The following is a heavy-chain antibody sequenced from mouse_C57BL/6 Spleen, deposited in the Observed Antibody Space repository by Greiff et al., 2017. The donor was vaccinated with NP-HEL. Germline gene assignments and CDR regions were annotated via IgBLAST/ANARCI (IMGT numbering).Heavy chain of an antibody. CDR2: ISYDGSN. CDR3: ARGGTGLDY. J-gene: IGHJ2*01. CDR1: GYSITSGYY. D-gene: IGHD4-1*01. Sequence: VQLKESGPGLVKPSQSLSLTCSVTGYSITSGYYWNWIRQFPGNKLEWMGYISYDGSNNYNPSLKNRISITRDTSKNQFFLKLNSVTTEDTATYYCARGGTGLDYWGQGTTLTVSS. V-gene: IGHV3-6*01.